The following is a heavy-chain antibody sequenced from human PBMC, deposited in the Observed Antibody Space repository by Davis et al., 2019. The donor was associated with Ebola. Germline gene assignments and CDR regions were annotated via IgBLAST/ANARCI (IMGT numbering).Heavy chain of an antibody. CDR1: GFTFSNYA. J-gene: IGHJ2*01. V-gene: IGHV3-23*01. D-gene: IGHD2-8*01. Sequence: GESLKISCAASGFTFSNYAISWVRQAPGKGLELVSGFSGNGLGTYYADSVKGRFTISRDNAKNSLYLQMNSLRPEDTAVYYCVRMRDIVLVPYDPQWYFDLWGRGTLVTVSS. CDR3: VRMRDIVLVPYDPQWYFDL. CDR2: FSGNGLGT.